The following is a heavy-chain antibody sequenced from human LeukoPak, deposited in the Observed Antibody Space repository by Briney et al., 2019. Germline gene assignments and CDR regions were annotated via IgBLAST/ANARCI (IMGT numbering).Heavy chain of an antibody. CDR3: GRELDGSVDY. CDR1: GFTVSSNY. J-gene: IGHJ4*02. CDR2: IYSGGST. Sequence: QPGGSLRLSCAASGFTVSSNYMSWVRQAPGKGLEWVSVIYSGGSTYYADSVKGRFTISRDNSKNTLYLQMNSLRAEDTAVYYCGRELDGSVDYWGQGTLVTVSS. V-gene: IGHV3-53*01. D-gene: IGHD3-10*01.